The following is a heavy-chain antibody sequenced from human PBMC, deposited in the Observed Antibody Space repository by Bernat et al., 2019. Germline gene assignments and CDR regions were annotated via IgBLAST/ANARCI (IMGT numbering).Heavy chain of an antibody. CDR1: GYTFTSYD. V-gene: IGHV1-8*01. D-gene: IGHD3-3*01. CDR3: ATSTASITIFGDYYYYMDV. Sequence: QVQLVQSGAEVKKPGASVKVSCKASGYTFTSYDINWVRQATGQGLEWMGWMNPNSCNTGYAQKFQGRVTMTRNTSISTAYMELSSLRSEDTAVYYCATSTASITIFGDYYYYMDVWGKGTTVTVSS. J-gene: IGHJ6*03. CDR2: MNPNSCNT.